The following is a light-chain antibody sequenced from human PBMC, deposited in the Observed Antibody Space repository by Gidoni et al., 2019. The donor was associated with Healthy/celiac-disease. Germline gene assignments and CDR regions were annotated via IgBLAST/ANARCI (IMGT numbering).Light chain of an antibody. Sequence: EIVMTQSPATLSVSPGERATLSCRASQSVSSNLAWYQQKPGQAPRLLIHGASTRATGIPARVRGSGSGTEFTLTISSLQSEDFAVYYCQQYNNWPQTFXQXTKVEIK. CDR3: QQYNNWPQT. J-gene: IGKJ1*01. CDR1: QSVSSN. V-gene: IGKV3-15*01. CDR2: GAS.